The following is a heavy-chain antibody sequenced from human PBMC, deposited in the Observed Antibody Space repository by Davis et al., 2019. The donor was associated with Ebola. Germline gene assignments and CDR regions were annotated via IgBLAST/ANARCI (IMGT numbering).Heavy chain of an antibody. CDR3: ARDPTDYGDYEGWFDP. CDR2: IYYSGST. J-gene: IGHJ5*02. D-gene: IGHD4-17*01. V-gene: IGHV4-39*07. CDR1: GGSISSSSYY. Sequence: MPSETLSLTCTVSGGSISSSSYYWGWIRQPPGKGLEWIGSIYYSGSTYYNPSLKSRVTISVDTSKNQFSLKLSSVTAADTAVYYCARDPTDYGDYEGWFDPWGQGTLVTVSS.